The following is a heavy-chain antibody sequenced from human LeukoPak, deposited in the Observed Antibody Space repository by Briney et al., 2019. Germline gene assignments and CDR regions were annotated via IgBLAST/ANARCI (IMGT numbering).Heavy chain of an antibody. D-gene: IGHD4-11*01. V-gene: IGHV1-69*13. CDR3: AADYSDYKHDY. Sequence: SVKVSCKASGGTFSSYAISWVRQAPGQGLEWMGGIVPIFGTANYAQKFQGRVTITADESTSTAYMELSSLRSEDTAVYYCAADYSDYKHDYWGQGTLDTVSS. CDR1: GGTFSSYA. J-gene: IGHJ4*02. CDR2: IVPIFGTA.